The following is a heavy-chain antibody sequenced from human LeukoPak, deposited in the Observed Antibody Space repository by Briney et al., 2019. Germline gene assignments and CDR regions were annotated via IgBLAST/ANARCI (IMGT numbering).Heavy chain of an antibody. CDR2: ISWNSVSI. CDR1: GFTLDDYV. J-gene: IGHJ2*01. CDR3: XKDIGTGGXGXXFDL. V-gene: IGHV3-9*01. D-gene: IGHD1/OR15-1a*01. Sequence: GGSLRLSCAASGFTLDDYVMHWVRQAPGKGLEWVSGISWNSVSIGYADSVKGRFTISRDNAKNSLYLQMNSLRAEDTALYYCXKDIGTGGXGXXFDLWGRGTLVTVSS.